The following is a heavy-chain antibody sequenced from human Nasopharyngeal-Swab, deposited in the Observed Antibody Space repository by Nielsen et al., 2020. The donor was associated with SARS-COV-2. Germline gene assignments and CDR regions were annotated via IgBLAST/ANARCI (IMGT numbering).Heavy chain of an antibody. Sequence: GEALKISCVASGFTFSSYEMNWVRQAPGKGLEWISYISSTGNTIYYADSVKGRFTISRDSAKNSLSLQMNSLRAEDTAVYYSARDHYGDYVDYWGQGTLVTVSS. D-gene: IGHD4-17*01. CDR2: ISSTGNTI. CDR3: ARDHYGDYVDY. J-gene: IGHJ4*02. V-gene: IGHV3-48*03. CDR1: GFTFSSYE.